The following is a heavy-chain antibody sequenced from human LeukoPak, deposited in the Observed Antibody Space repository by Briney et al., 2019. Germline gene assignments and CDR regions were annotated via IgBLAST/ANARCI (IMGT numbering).Heavy chain of an antibody. D-gene: IGHD6-19*01. J-gene: IGHJ4*02. CDR3: AKTTTGYSSGRYPGWPVEY. V-gene: IGHV3-23*01. CDR2: ISGSGGGT. Sequence: GGSLRLSCAASGFTFSSYAVSWVRQAPGKGLEGVSAISGSGGGTYYADSVKGRFTISRDNSKNTLYLQMNSLSTEDTAVYYCAKTTTGYSSGRYPGWPVEYWGQGTLVTVSS. CDR1: GFTFSSYA.